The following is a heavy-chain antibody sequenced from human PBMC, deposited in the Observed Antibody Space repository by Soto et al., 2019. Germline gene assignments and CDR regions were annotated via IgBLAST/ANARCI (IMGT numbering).Heavy chain of an antibody. J-gene: IGHJ6*02. CDR3: ARAYYDFWNGYPIPRGGYYYGMDV. CDR2: ISAYNGNT. Sequence: QVQLVQSGAEVKKPGASVKVSCKASGYTFTSYGISWVRQAPGQGLEWMGWISAYNGNTNYAQKLQGRVTMTTDTSTSTAYMELRSLRSDDTAVYYCARAYYDFWNGYPIPRGGYYYGMDVWGQGTTVTVSS. V-gene: IGHV1-18*01. D-gene: IGHD3-3*01. CDR1: GYTFTSYG.